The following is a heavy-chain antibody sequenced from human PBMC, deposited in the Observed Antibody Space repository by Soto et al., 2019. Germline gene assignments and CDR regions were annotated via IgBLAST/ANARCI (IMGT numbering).Heavy chain of an antibody. D-gene: IGHD6-6*01. CDR1: GFTFRNYA. J-gene: IGHJ4*02. Sequence: GGSLRLSCTASGFTFRNYAMTWVRQAPGKGLEWVSVIDGSGVSTYYADSVKGRFIISRDNSKNTLYLQINSLKVEDTALYYCARKSTIAARGGFLDQWGQGTLVTVSS. CDR3: ARKSTIAARGGFLDQ. CDR2: IDGSGVST. V-gene: IGHV3-23*01.